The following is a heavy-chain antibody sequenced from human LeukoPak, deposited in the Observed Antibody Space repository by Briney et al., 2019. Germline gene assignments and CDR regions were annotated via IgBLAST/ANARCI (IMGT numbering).Heavy chain of an antibody. CDR1: GHTFTGYY. J-gene: IGHJ3*02. Sequence: ASVKVSCKASGHTFTGYYMHWVRQAPGQGLEWMGWINPNSGGTNYAQKFQGRVTMTRDTSISTAYMELSRLRSDDTAVYYCARVGIAATYAFDIWGQGTMVTVSS. V-gene: IGHV1-2*02. CDR2: INPNSGGT. CDR3: ARVGIAATYAFDI. D-gene: IGHD6-13*01.